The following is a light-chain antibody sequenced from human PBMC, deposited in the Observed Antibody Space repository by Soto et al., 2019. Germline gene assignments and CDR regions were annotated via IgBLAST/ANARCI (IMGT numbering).Light chain of an antibody. Sequence: EIVCTQSPATLSLSPGERATLSCRASQSVSSYLAWYQQKPGQAPRLLIYDASNRATGIPARFSGSGSGTDFTLTLSSLEPEDFAVYYCQQRSNWPPTFGGGTKVDIK. CDR1: QSVSSY. CDR2: DAS. CDR3: QQRSNWPPT. V-gene: IGKV3-11*01. J-gene: IGKJ4*01.